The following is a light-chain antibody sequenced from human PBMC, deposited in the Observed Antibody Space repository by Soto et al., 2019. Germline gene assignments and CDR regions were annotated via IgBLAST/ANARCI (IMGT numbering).Light chain of an antibody. CDR1: SGHSNYA. V-gene: IGLV4-69*01. CDR2: LYNDGSH. CDR3: QTWDTGISVV. J-gene: IGLJ2*01. Sequence: QSVLTQSPSASASLGASVKLTCTLSSGHSNYAIAWHQQQPEKGPRYLMKLYNDGSHSKGDGIPDRFSGSSSGAERYLTISSLQSEDESDYYCQTWDTGISVVFGGGTQLTVL.